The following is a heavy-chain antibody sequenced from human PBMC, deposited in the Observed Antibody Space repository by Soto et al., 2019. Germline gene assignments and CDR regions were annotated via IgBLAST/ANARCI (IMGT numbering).Heavy chain of an antibody. V-gene: IGHV3-23*01. CDR2: ISGSGGST. CDR3: ATLGVLLWFGELLSPDY. Sequence: GGSLRLSCAASGFTFSSYAMSWVRQAPGKGLEWVSAISGSGGSTYYADSVKGRFTISRDNSKNTLYLQMNSLRAEDTAVYYCATLGVLLWFGELLSPDYWGQGTLVTVSS. CDR1: GFTFSSYA. J-gene: IGHJ4*02. D-gene: IGHD3-10*01.